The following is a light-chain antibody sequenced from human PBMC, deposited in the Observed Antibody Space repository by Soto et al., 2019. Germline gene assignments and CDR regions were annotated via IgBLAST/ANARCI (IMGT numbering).Light chain of an antibody. CDR3: QQYNRNTWS. V-gene: IGKV1-5*03. J-gene: IGKJ1*01. CDR2: KAS. Sequence: DIQMTQSPSTLSASVGDRVTIACRASQTISSSWLAWYQQKPGKAPKVLIYKASTLESGVPSRFSGSGSGTEFTLTISSLQPDDAATYYCQQYNRNTWSFGPGTKVDIK. CDR1: QTISSSW.